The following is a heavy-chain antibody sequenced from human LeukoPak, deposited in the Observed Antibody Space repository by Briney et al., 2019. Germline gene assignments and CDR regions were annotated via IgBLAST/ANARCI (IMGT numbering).Heavy chain of an antibody. Sequence: PSETLSLTCTVSGGSISSSSYYWGWIRQPPGKGLEWIGSIYYSGSTYYNPSLKSRVTISVDTSKNQFSLKLSSVTAADTAVYYCARPRGGGWLGDAFDIWGQGTMVTVSS. V-gene: IGHV4-39*01. CDR2: IYYSGST. J-gene: IGHJ3*02. CDR1: GGSISSSSYY. D-gene: IGHD6-19*01. CDR3: ARPRGGGWLGDAFDI.